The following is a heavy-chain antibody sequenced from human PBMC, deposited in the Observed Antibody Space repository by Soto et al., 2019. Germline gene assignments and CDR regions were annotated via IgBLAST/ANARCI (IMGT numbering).Heavy chain of an antibody. J-gene: IGHJ4*02. CDR3: AKDSSSWYDYSDY. Sequence: EVQLVESGGGLVQPGRSLRLSCAASGFTFDDYAMHWVRQAPGKGLEWVSGISWNSGSIGYADSVKGRFTISRDNAKNSLYLQMNSLRAEDTALYYCAKDSSSWYDYSDYWGQGTLVTVSS. CDR2: ISWNSGSI. D-gene: IGHD6-13*01. CDR1: GFTFDDYA. V-gene: IGHV3-9*01.